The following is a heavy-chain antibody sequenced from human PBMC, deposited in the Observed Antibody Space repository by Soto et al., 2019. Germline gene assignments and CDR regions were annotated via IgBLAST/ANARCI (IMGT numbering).Heavy chain of an antibody. CDR3: ARVGYGDYALDY. Sequence: EVQLVESGGGLVKPGGSLRLSCAASGFTFSSYSMNWVRQAPGKGLEWVSSISSSSSYIYYADSVKGRFTISRDSAKNSLYLQMNSLRAEDTAVYYCARVGYGDYALDYWGQGTLVTVSS. D-gene: IGHD4-17*01. J-gene: IGHJ4*02. CDR1: GFTFSSYS. CDR2: ISSSSSYI. V-gene: IGHV3-21*01.